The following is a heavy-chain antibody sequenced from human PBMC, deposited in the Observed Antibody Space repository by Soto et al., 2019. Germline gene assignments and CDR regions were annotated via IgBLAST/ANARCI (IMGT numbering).Heavy chain of an antibody. J-gene: IGHJ6*02. CDR1: GGTFSSYA. D-gene: IGHD2-2*01. Sequence: SVKVSCKASGGTFSSYAISWVRQAPGQGLEWMGGIIPIFGTANYAQKFQGRVTTTADESTSTAYMELSSLRSEDTAVYYCATDPVVPAAIPLHYYYGMDVSGRGTTV. V-gene: IGHV1-69*13. CDR3: ATDPVVPAAIPLHYYYGMDV. CDR2: IIPIFGTA.